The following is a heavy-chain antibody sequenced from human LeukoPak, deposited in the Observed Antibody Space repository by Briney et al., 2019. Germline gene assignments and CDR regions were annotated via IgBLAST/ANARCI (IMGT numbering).Heavy chain of an antibody. Sequence: GGSLRLSCAASGFTFFTGSLSWVPQAPGKGLEWISVIYNDGTTYYADSVKGRFTISRDNPKNTLYLQMNTLRAEDTAVYYCTKTGGPWDWGQGTLVTVSS. V-gene: IGHV3-53*01. J-gene: IGHJ4*02. D-gene: IGHD7-27*01. CDR1: GFTFFTGS. CDR3: TKTGGPWD. CDR2: IYNDGTT.